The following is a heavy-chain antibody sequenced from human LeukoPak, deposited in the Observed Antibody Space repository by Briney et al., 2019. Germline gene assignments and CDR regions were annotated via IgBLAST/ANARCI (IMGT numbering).Heavy chain of an antibody. CDR1: GYTFTSYG. D-gene: IGHD2-15*01. CDR2: ISAYNGNT. Sequence: ASVKVSCKASGYTFTSYGISWVRQAPGQGLEWMGWISAYNGNTNYAQKLQGRVTMTTDTSTSTAYMELRSLRSDDTAVYYCARDNQGYCSGGSCYPLDYWGQGTLVTVSS. CDR3: ARDNQGYCSGGSCYPLDY. J-gene: IGHJ4*02. V-gene: IGHV1-18*01.